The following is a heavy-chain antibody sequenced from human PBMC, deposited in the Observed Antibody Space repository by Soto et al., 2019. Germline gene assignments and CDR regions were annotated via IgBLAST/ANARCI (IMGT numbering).Heavy chain of an antibody. V-gene: IGHV3-23*01. CDR3: AKDWGVDYYGSGSYYCVDY. CDR2: ISGSGGST. J-gene: IGHJ4*02. D-gene: IGHD3-10*01. Sequence: GGSLRLSCAASGFTFSSYAMSWVRQAPGKGLEWVSAISGSGGSTYYADSVKGRFTISRDNSKNTLYLQMNSLRAEDTAVYYCAKDWGVDYYGSGSYYCVDYWGQGTLVTVSS. CDR1: GFTFSSYA.